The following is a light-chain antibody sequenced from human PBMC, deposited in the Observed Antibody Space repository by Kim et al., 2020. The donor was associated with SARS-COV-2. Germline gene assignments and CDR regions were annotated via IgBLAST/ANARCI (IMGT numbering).Light chain of an antibody. Sequence: DIQLTQSPSSLSASVGDRVTIACRASQGIKNDLGWYQYKPGKAPRHLIYAASSLQFGVSSRFSASGSGTQFTLTISSLQPEDFATYYCAQHNAYPVTFGQGTRLEIK. CDR3: AQHNAYPVT. CDR1: QGIKND. CDR2: AAS. V-gene: IGKV1-17*01. J-gene: IGKJ5*01.